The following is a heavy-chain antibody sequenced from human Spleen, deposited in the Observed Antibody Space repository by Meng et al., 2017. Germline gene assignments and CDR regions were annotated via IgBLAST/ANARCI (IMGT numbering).Heavy chain of an antibody. D-gene: IGHD5-12*01. CDR2: ISSDGSDT. J-gene: IGHJ4*02. CDR3: SGGYDFQWSY. CDR1: GFTFSSYW. Sequence: GESLKISCAASGFTFSSYWMHWVRQAPGEGLVWVSRISSDGSDTNYADFVKGRFTISRDNAKNTLYLQMNSLRAEDTAVYYCSGGYDFQWSYWGQGTLVTVSS. V-gene: IGHV3-74*01.